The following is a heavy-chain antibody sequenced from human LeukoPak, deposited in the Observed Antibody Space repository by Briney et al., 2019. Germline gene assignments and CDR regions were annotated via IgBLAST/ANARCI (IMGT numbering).Heavy chain of an antibody. J-gene: IGHJ6*02. Sequence: GESLKISCKGSGYSFTSYWIGWVRQMPGKGLEWMGIIYPGDSDTRYSPSFQGQVTIPADKSISTAYLQWSSLKASDTAMYYCARLNSNYYYYYGMDVWGQGTTVTVSS. CDR3: ARLNSNYYYYYGMDV. V-gene: IGHV5-51*01. CDR2: IYPGDSDT. D-gene: IGHD4-11*01. CDR1: GYSFTSYW.